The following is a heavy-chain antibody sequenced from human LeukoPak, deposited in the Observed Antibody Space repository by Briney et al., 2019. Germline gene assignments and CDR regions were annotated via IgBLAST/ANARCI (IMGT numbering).Heavy chain of an antibody. CDR2: ISNNGGTI. CDR1: GFTFSGYE. D-gene: IGHD5-18*01. J-gene: IGHJ4*02. V-gene: IGHV3-48*03. CDR3: ARDAYTYGMVFDY. Sequence: GGSLRLSCAASGFTFSGYEMNWVRQAPGKGLEGVSYISNNGGTISYADSVKGRFTISRDNAKNSMFLQMTSLRAEDTAVYYCARDAYTYGMVFDYWGQGTLVTVSS.